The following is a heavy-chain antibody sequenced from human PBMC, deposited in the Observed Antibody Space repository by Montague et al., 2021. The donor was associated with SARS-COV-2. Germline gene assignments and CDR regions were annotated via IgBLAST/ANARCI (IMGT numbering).Heavy chain of an antibody. J-gene: IGHJ2*01. CDR2: IDWDDDE. CDR1: GLSVSTSGMC. D-gene: IGHD3-16*01. V-gene: IGHV2-70*01. Sequence: PALVKPTQTLTLTCTLSGLSVSTSGMCVGWIRQPPGKALEWLALIDWDDDEYYRPSLKTRLTISKDTSKNQVVLTMTNMDPADTATFFCARIFPPPHLGGGPDWDFDVWGRGTLVTVSS. CDR3: ARIFPPPHLGGGPDWDFDV.